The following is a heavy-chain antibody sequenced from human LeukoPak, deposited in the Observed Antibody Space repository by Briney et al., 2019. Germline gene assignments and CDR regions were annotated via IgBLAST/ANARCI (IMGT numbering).Heavy chain of an antibody. D-gene: IGHD3-22*01. CDR3: ERDRSGYYPYYFDY. J-gene: IGHJ4*02. V-gene: IGHV3-66*02. CDR2: IYSGGST. Sequence: GGSLRLSCAASGFTVSSNYMSWVRQAPGKGLEWVSVIYSGGSTYYADSVKGRFTISRDNSKNTLYLQMNSLRAEDTAVYYCERDRSGYYPYYFDYWGQGTLVTVSS. CDR1: GFTVSSNY.